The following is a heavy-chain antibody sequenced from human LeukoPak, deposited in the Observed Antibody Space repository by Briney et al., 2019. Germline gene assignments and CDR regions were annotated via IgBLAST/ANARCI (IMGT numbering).Heavy chain of an antibody. CDR1: GFTFSSYA. D-gene: IGHD4-17*01. CDR3: AKGHDYGDYDGDSFDY. V-gene: IGHV3-23*01. J-gene: IGHJ4*02. CDR2: ICGSGGSI. Sequence: GGSLRLSCAASGFTFSSYAMIWAREAPGKGLEWVSSICGSGGSIYYGDCVKGRFTIYRDDSKNTLYLQMNSLRAEDTAVYYGAKGHDYGDYDGDSFDYWGQGTLVTVSS.